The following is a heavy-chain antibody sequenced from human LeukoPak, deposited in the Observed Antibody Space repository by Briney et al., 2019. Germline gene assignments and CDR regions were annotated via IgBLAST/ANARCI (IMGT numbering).Heavy chain of an antibody. CDR3: ARANNWNYPYYFDY. J-gene: IGHJ4*01. V-gene: IGHV3-11*01. CDR1: GFTFHDYY. Sequence: GGSLRLSCAASGFTFHDYYMSWIRQAPGKGLEWVSYISSSATTTYYADSVKGRFTISRDNTKKSLYLQLTSLRAEDTAVYYCARANNWNYPYYFDYWGHGTLVTVSS. D-gene: IGHD1-7*01. CDR2: ISSSATTT.